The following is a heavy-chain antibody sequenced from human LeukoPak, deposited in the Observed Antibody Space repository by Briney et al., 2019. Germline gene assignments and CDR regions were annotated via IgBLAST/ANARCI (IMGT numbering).Heavy chain of an antibody. CDR1: GFTVSNNH. D-gene: IGHD6-19*01. CDR3: ARSYSSGWRNYYYYYGMDV. J-gene: IGHJ6*02. V-gene: IGHV3-48*04. Sequence: PVGSLRLSCVVSGFTVSNNHMSWVRQAPGKGLEWVSYISSSSSTIYYADSVKGRFTISRDNAKNSLYLQMNSLRAEDTAVYYCARSYSSGWRNYYYYYGMDVWGQGTTVTVSS. CDR2: ISSSSSTI.